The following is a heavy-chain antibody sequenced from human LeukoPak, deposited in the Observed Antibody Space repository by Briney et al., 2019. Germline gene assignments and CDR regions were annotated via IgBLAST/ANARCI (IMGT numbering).Heavy chain of an antibody. CDR3: ARDGPYDILTGYYPDY. D-gene: IGHD3-9*01. J-gene: IGHJ4*02. Sequence: GGSLRLSCAASGFTFGSYAMHWVRQAPGKGLEWVAVISYDGSNKYYADSVKGRFTISRDNSKNTLYLQMNSLRAEDTAVYYCARDGPYDILTGYYPDYWGQGTLVTVSS. CDR1: GFTFGSYA. V-gene: IGHV3-30*01. CDR2: ISYDGSNK.